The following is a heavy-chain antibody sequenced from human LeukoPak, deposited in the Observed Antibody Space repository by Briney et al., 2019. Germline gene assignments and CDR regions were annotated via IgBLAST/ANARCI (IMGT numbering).Heavy chain of an antibody. CDR1: GGSISSTNW. J-gene: IGHJ4*02. CDR3: ARIEGFNYGGERYFDY. V-gene: IGHV4-4*02. Sequence: SETLSLTCADSGGSISSTNWWSWVRQPPGKGLEWIGEIYHSGNTNYNPSLKSRVTISVDKSKNQFSLKLSSVTAADTAVYYCARIEGFNYGGERYFDYWGRGTLVTVSS. CDR2: IYHSGNT. D-gene: IGHD4/OR15-4a*01.